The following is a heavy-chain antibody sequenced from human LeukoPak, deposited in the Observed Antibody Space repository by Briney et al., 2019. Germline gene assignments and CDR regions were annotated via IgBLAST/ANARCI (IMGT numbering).Heavy chain of an antibody. Sequence: PSETLSLTCTVSGGSISSDYWSWIRQPPGKGLEWIGHIYYTGSTNYNPSLKSRVTMSLDTSKNQFSLKLSSVTAADTAMYYCVSLVSDSGTFDYWGQGTLVTVSS. D-gene: IGHD1-7*01. V-gene: IGHV4-59*08. CDR1: GGSISSDY. J-gene: IGHJ4*02. CDR2: IYYTGST. CDR3: VSLVSDSGTFDY.